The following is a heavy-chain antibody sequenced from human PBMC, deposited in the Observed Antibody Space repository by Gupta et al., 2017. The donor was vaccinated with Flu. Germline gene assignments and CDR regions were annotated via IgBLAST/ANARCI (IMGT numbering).Heavy chain of an antibody. J-gene: IGHJ4*02. CDR3: ARLGPWWELLK. CDR1: GGSISSSSYY. V-gene: IGHV4-39*01. Sequence: QLQLQESGPGLVKPSETLSLTCTVSGGSISSSSYYWGWLRQPPGKGLEWIGSIYYTGSTYYTPSLKSRVTMSADTSKNQFSLSLISVTAADTAVYYCARLGPWWELLKWGQGTLVTVFS. CDR2: IYYTGST. D-gene: IGHD1-26*01.